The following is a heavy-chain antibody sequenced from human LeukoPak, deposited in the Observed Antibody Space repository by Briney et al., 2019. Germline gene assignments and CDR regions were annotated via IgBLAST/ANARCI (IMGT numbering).Heavy chain of an antibody. CDR1: GGTFSSYA. D-gene: IGHD2-15*01. V-gene: IGHV1-69*13. J-gene: IGHJ4*02. Sequence: SVKVPCKASGGTFSSYAISWVRQAPGQGLEWMGGIIPIFGTANYAQKFQGRVTITADESTSTAYMELSSLRSEDTAVYYCARSLATYCSGGSCYWREWDYWGQGTLVTVSS. CDR2: IIPIFGTA. CDR3: ARSLATYCSGGSCYWREWDY.